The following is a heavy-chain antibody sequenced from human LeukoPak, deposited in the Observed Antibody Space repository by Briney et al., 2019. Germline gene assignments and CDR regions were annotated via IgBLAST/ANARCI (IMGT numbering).Heavy chain of an antibody. Sequence: GGSLRLSCAASGFTFSSYWMSWVRQAPGKGLEWVANIKQDGSEKYYVDSVKGRSTISRDNAKNSLYLQMNSLRAEDTAVYYCATGPDYDFWSDYWGQGTLVTVSS. CDR3: ATGPDYDFWSDY. J-gene: IGHJ4*02. CDR2: IKQDGSEK. V-gene: IGHV3-7*01. CDR1: GFTFSSYW. D-gene: IGHD3-3*01.